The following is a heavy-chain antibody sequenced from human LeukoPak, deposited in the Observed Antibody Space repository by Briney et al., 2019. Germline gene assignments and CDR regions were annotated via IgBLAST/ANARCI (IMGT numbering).Heavy chain of an antibody. V-gene: IGHV4-34*01. J-gene: IGHJ4*02. D-gene: IGHD6-19*01. CDR1: GGSFSDYF. CDR2: INHGGGT. CDR3: ARRSGSANFDY. Sequence: PSETLSLTCAVYGGSFSDYFWNWIRQPPGKGLEWIGEINHGGGTRYNPSLKSRATISVDTSKKQFSLNLTSVTAADTAVYYCARRSGSANFDYWGQGTLVTVSS.